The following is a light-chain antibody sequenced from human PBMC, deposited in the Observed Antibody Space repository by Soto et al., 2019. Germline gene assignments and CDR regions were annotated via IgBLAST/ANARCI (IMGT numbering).Light chain of an antibody. CDR1: NIGSKS. J-gene: IGLJ3*02. Sequence: SYELTQPPSVSVAPGQTARITCGGNNIGSKSVHWYQQKPGQAPVLVVYDDSDRPSGIPERFSGSSSGSTVTLTISGAQVDDEGDYYCYSATDDHVVLFGGGTKLTVL. V-gene: IGLV3-21*02. CDR3: YSATDDHVVL. CDR2: DDS.